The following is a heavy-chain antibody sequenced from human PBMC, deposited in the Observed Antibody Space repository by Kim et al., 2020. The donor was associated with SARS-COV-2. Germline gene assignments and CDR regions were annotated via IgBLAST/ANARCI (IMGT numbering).Heavy chain of an antibody. CDR2: ISSSSSTI. D-gene: IGHD2-15*01. Sequence: GGSLRLSCAASGFTFSSYSMNWVRQAPGKGLEWVSYISSSSSTIYYADSVKGRFTISRDNAKNSLYLQMNSLRDEDTAVYYCARGSRGGVVVAATLWGYYYGMDVWGQGTTVTVSS. CDR3: ARGSRGGVVVAATLWGYYYGMDV. CDR1: GFTFSSYS. V-gene: IGHV3-48*02. J-gene: IGHJ6*02.